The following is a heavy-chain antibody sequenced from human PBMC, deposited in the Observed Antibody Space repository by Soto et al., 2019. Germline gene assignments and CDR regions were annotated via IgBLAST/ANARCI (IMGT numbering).Heavy chain of an antibody. J-gene: IGHJ4*02. CDR3: ARDKPFSAGY. CDR1: GYTFLDFY. Sequence: QVQLVQSGTEVKKPGASVKVSCKASGYTFLDFYIHWVRQAPGQGLEWMGFINPSGGGTTYAQKFQGRITMPRDTSTSTVYMELISLRSEDTAIYYCARDKPFSAGYWGQGTLVT. D-gene: IGHD3-3*02. V-gene: IGHV1-46*01. CDR2: INPSGGGT.